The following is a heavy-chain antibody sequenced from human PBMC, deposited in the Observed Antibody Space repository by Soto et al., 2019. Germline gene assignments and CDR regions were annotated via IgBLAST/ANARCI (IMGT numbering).Heavy chain of an antibody. CDR2: ISAYNGNT. J-gene: IGHJ5*02. Sequence: ASVKASCKASGYTFTSYGISCVRQAPGQGLEWMGWISAYNGNTNYAVSVRSRITISPDTSNNQVSLQLNSVTPDDTAVYYCVRLIGNSWLDTWGQGTLVTVSS. CDR1: GYTFTSYG. D-gene: IGHD2-8*01. CDR3: VRLIGNSWLDT. V-gene: IGHV1-18*01.